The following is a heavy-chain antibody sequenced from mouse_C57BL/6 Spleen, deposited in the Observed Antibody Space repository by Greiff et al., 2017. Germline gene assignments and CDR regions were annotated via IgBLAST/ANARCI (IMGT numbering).Heavy chain of an antibody. CDR3: ARLLYAMDY. CDR1: GFTFSDYG. Sequence: EVKLQESGGGLVKPGASLKLSCAASGFTFSDYGMHWVRQAPEKGLEWVAYISSGSSTIYYADTVKGRFTISRDNAKNTLFLQMTSLRSEDTAMYYCARLLYAMDYWGQGTSVTVSS. V-gene: IGHV5-17*01. CDR2: ISSGSSTI. J-gene: IGHJ4*01.